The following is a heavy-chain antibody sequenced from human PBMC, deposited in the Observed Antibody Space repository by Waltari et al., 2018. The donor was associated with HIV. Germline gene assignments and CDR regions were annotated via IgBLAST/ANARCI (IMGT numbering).Heavy chain of an antibody. Sequence: QVQLVQSGAEVKKPGASVQVSCKASGYTFSTFAMHWVRQAPGQSLEWMGWINAGNGNTKYSQNFQDRVTITRDTSASTAYMELSSLRSEDTALYYCVREKKGIGVYYAMDVWGQGTAVTVSS. CDR1: GYTFSTFA. D-gene: IGHD3-22*01. J-gene: IGHJ6*02. CDR2: INAGNGNT. V-gene: IGHV1-3*01. CDR3: VREKKGIGVYYAMDV.